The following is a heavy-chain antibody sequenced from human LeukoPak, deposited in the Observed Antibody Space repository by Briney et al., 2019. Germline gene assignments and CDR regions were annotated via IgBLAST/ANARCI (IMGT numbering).Heavy chain of an antibody. CDR3: VTGFTTMAVDYFDY. CDR2: SDPEDGER. J-gene: IGHJ4*02. D-gene: IGHD5-18*01. CDR1: GKTLSDLS. V-gene: IGHV1-24*01. Sequence: ASVKVSCKVSGKTLSDLSIHWLRQPPGKGLEWLGGSDPEDGERIYAQMFQGRVTMTEDTSIDTAYMELSSLRSEDTTVYYCVTGFTTMAVDYFDYWGQGTLVTVSP.